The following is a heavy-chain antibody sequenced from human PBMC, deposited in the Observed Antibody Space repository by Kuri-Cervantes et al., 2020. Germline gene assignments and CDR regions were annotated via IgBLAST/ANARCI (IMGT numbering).Heavy chain of an antibody. V-gene: IGHV3-30*03. CDR3: ARAGGGMDV. D-gene: IGHD3-10*01. CDR1: GFTFGTHG. J-gene: IGHJ6*02. CDR2: ISYDGSNK. Sequence: GGSLRLSCAASGFTFGTHGIHWVRQTPGKGLEWVALISYDGSNKYYADSVKGRFTISRDNSKNTLYLQMNSLRAEDTAVYYCARAGGGMDVWGQGTTVTVSS.